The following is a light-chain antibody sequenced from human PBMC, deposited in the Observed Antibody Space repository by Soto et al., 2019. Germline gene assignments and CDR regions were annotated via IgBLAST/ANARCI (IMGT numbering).Light chain of an antibody. Sequence: QSVLTQPPSVSGAPGQRVTISCTGSSSNIGAGYDVHWYQQFPGTAPKLLIYGNNNRPSGVPDRFSGSKSGTSASLAITGLQAEDEADYYCRSYDSSLSGPWVFGGGTKLTVL. CDR2: GNN. CDR1: SSNIGAGYD. CDR3: RSYDSSLSGPWV. J-gene: IGLJ3*02. V-gene: IGLV1-40*01.